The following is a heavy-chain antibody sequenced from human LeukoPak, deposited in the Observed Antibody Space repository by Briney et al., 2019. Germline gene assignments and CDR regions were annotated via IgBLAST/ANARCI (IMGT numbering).Heavy chain of an antibody. Sequence: PSETLSLTCVVYGGAFSGYYWSWIRQPPGKGLEWIGEINHRGSTNYNPSLKSRVSISVDTSKSQFSLKLTSVTAADTAVYYCAGKAVAGPYFDYWGQETLVTVSS. J-gene: IGHJ4*02. D-gene: IGHD6-19*01. CDR2: INHRGST. CDR3: AGKAVAGPYFDY. CDR1: GGAFSGYY. V-gene: IGHV4-34*01.